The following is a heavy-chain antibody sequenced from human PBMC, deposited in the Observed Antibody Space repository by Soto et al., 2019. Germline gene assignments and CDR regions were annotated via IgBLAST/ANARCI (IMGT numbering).Heavy chain of an antibody. D-gene: IGHD4-17*01. CDR2: ISGSGGNT. J-gene: IGHJ4*02. CDR1: GFTFSSYA. Sequence: EVQLLESGGGLVQPGGSLRLSCAASGFTFSSYAMNWVRQAPGKGLEWVSSISGSGGNTYYADSVKGRFTISRDNSKNTLYLQMNSLRVEATAIYYCGKNSKNYGDSKCDYWGQGILVTVSS. V-gene: IGHV3-23*01. CDR3: GKNSKNYGDSKCDY.